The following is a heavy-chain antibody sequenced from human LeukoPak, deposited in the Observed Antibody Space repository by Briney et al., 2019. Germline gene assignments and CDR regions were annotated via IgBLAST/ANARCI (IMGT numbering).Heavy chain of an antibody. CDR3: AKDRAEGWLQFEAFDI. D-gene: IGHD5-24*01. J-gene: IGHJ3*02. CDR1: GFTFDDYA. Sequence: GGSLRLSCAASGFTFDDYAMHWVRQAPGKGLEWVSGISWNSGSIGYADSVKGRFTISRDNAKNSLYLQMNSLRAEDTALYYCAKDRAEGWLQFEAFDIWGQGTMVTVSS. V-gene: IGHV3-9*01. CDR2: ISWNSGSI.